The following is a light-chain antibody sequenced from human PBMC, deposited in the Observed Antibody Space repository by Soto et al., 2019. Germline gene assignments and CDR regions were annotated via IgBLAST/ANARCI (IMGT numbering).Light chain of an antibody. CDR1: SSNIGAGYD. V-gene: IGLV1-40*01. CDR3: QAYDTSLRAWV. J-gene: IGLJ3*02. Sequence: QAVVTQPPSASGAPGQRVTISCTGSSSNIGAGYDAHWYHQVPGTSPKYLISGNNDRPSGVPDRFSGSKSGTSASLAITGLQAEDEGDYYCQAYDTSLRAWVFGGGTKLTVL. CDR2: GNN.